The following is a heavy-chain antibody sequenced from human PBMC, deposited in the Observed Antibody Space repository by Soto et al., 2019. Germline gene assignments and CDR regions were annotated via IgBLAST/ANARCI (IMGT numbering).Heavy chain of an antibody. D-gene: IGHD6-6*01. J-gene: IGHJ4*02. CDR2: IWYDGSNK. CDR3: ARTSSSSHYYFDY. CDR1: GFTFSSYG. V-gene: IGHV3-33*01. Sequence: QVQLVESGGGVVQPGRSLRLSCAASGFTFSSYGMHWVRQAPGKGLEWVAVIWYDGSNKYYADSVKGRFTISRDNSKNTLYLEMNSLRAEVTAVYYCARTSSSSHYYFDYWGQGTLVTVSS.